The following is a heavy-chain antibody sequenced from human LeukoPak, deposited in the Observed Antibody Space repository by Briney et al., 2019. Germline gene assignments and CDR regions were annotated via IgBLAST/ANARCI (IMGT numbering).Heavy chain of an antibody. J-gene: IGHJ4*02. D-gene: IGHD6-13*01. CDR1: GFTFSDYY. CDR2: IPSTSSYT. CDR3: ARAANTAAGTPTLAIDY. V-gene: IGHV3-11*05. Sequence: PGGSLRLSCVASGFTFSDYYMSWIRQAPGKGLEWVSYIPSTSSYTSYADSVKGRFTISRDIARNSLYLQMNSLRADDTAVDYCARAANTAAGTPTLAIDYGGQGTRVTVSS.